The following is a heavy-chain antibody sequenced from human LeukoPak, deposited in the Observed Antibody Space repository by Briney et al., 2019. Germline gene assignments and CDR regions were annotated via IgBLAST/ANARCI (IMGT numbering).Heavy chain of an antibody. J-gene: IGHJ6*03. CDR2: IKKDGSEK. CDR1: GFTLSSYW. CDR3: ARDATTELGTVYMDV. Sequence: GGSLRLSCAASGFTLSSYWMSWVRQAPGKGLEWVANIKKDGSEKYYVDSVKGRFTISRDNAKNSLYLQMNSLRVEDTAVYYCARDATTELGTVYMDVWGKGTTVTISS. D-gene: IGHD4-17*01. V-gene: IGHV3-7*01.